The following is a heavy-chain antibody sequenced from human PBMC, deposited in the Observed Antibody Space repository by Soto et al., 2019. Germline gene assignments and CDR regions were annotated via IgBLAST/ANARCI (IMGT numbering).Heavy chain of an antibody. J-gene: IGHJ5*02. CDR3: ARVRYSSEPNWFDP. CDR2: TWYDGSNK. Sequence: GGSLRLSCAASGFTFSSYGMHWVRQAPGKGLEWVAVTWYDGSNKYYADSVKGRFTISRDNSKNTLYLQMNSLRAEDTAVYYCARVRYSSEPNWFDPWGQGTLVTVSS. D-gene: IGHD6-25*01. CDR1: GFTFSSYG. V-gene: IGHV3-33*01.